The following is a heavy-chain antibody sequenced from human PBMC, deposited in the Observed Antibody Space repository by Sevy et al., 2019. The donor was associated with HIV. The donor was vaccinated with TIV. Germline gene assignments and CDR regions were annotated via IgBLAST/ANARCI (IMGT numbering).Heavy chain of an antibody. J-gene: IGHJ4*02. CDR3: AREADYYFDS. Sequence: GGSLRLSCEASGFTFSDYHMTWIRQAPGKGLEWVAYITTRGSTQHYADSLKGRLTISRDNVKNSLYLQMDSLRGEDTAVDYCAREADYYFDSWGQGSLVTVSS. V-gene: IGHV3-11*01. CDR2: ITTRGSTQ. D-gene: IGHD2-21*02. CDR1: GFTFSDYH.